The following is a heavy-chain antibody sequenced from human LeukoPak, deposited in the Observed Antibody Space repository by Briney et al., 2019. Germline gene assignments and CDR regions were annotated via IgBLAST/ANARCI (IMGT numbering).Heavy chain of an antibody. V-gene: IGHV3-7*01. CDR3: ARGHYQLS. J-gene: IGHJ5*02. CDR2: IKEEGSEK. CDR1: GFTFSSYW. Sequence: GGSLRLSCAVSGFTFSSYWMSWVRQAPGKGLEWVASIKEEGSEKHYVDSVRGRFTISRDNAKNSLYLQMNSLRAEDTAVYYCARGHYQLSWGQGILVTVSS. D-gene: IGHD2-2*01.